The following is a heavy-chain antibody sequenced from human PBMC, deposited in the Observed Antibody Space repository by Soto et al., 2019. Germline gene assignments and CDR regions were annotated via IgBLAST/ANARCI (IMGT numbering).Heavy chain of an antibody. CDR2: IYYSGST. CDR1: GGSISSYY. Sequence: QVQLQESGPGLVKPSETLSLTCTVSGGSISSYYWSWIRQPPGKGLEWIGYIYYSGSTNYNPSLKSRVTISVDTSKNQFSLKLSSVTAADTAVYYCASTYYDFWSGYPEYYYYYMDVWGKGTTVTVSS. V-gene: IGHV4-59*08. D-gene: IGHD3-3*01. J-gene: IGHJ6*03. CDR3: ASTYYDFWSGYPEYYYYYMDV.